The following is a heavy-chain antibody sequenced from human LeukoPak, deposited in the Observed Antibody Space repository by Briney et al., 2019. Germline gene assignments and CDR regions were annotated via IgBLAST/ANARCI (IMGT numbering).Heavy chain of an antibody. CDR3: ARGNYHAMDV. CDR2: MNSDGSTT. J-gene: IGHJ6*02. CDR1: GFTFSNSW. V-gene: IGHV3-74*01. Sequence: QAGGSLRLSCAASGFTFSNSWMHWVRQAPGKGLVWVSRMNSDGSTTNYADSVKGRFTISRDNAESTLYLQMNSLRAEDTAVYYCARGNYHAMDVWGQGTTVTVSS.